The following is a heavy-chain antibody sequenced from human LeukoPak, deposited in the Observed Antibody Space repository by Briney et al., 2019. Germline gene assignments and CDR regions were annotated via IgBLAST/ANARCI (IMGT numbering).Heavy chain of an antibody. D-gene: IGHD3-22*01. J-gene: IGHJ4*02. CDR1: GYSITSGYY. V-gene: IGHV4-38-2*01. CDR3: ARGDYYDSDFDY. CDR2: IFHSGST. Sequence: SETLSLTCGVSGYSITSGYYWAWIRQPPGKGLEWIGSIFHSGSTYYNPSLKSRVTISVDTSKNQFSLKLNSVTAPDTAVYYCARGDYYDSDFDYWGQGTLVTVSS.